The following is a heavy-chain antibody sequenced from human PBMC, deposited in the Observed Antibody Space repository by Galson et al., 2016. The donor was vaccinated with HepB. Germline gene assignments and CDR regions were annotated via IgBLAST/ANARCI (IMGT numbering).Heavy chain of an antibody. J-gene: IGHJ4*02. V-gene: IGHV6-1*01. CDR3: ARGHLVVPFSFYFDY. CDR1: GDSVSSNSAT. D-gene: IGHD2-15*01. CDR2: TYYRSKWYN. Sequence: CAISGDSVSSNSATWNWIRQSPSRGLEWLGGTYYRSKWYNDYALSVRSRITINPDTSKNQFSLQLNSVTPEDTVVYYCARGHLVVPFSFYFDYWGQGSLVTVSS.